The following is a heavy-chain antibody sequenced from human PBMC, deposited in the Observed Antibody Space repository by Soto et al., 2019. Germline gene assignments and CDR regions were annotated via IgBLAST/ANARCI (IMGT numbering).Heavy chain of an antibody. CDR3: ARTRGRGQWRDFYLDF. Sequence: QVQLQQSGPGLGKPSETLALTCTVSGGPIAPFYWTWIRQPPGKGRESIGYVYYNGSTNNNPALEGPATIPLATSKSQFSLRLSSVTAADTAVYYCARTRGRGQWRDFYLDFWGQGSLVTVSS. CDR2: VYYNGST. CDR1: GGPIAPFY. V-gene: IGHV4-59*12. D-gene: IGHD6-19*01. J-gene: IGHJ4*02.